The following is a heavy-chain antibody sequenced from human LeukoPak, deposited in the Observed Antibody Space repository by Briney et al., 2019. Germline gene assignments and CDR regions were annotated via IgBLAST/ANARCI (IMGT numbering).Heavy chain of an antibody. J-gene: IGHJ6*02. V-gene: IGHV3-48*03. CDR2: ISDSGETT. D-gene: IGHD1-14*01. CDR1: GFTFRSYA. Sequence: PGGSLRLSCAVSGFTFRSYAMNWVRQAPGKGLDWLSFISDSGETTHYADSVRGRFSISRDNAKNSLYLQMNSLRAEDTAVYYCARVPGTHTTHMDVWGQGTTVTVSS. CDR3: ARVPGTHTTHMDV.